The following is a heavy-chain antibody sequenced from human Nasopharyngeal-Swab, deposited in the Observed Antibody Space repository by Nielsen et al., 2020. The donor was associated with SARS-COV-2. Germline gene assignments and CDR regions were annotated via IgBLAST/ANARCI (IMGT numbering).Heavy chain of an antibody. V-gene: IGHV3-48*02. J-gene: IGHJ6*02. D-gene: IGHD2-2*01. Sequence: GESLKISCAASGFTFSSYSMNWVRQAPGKGLEWVSYISSSSSTIYYADSVKGRFTISRDNAKNSLYLQMNSLRDEDTAVYYCAREFVVPAATYYYYGMDVWGQGTTVTVSS. CDR2: ISSSSSTI. CDR1: GFTFSSYS. CDR3: AREFVVPAATYYYYGMDV.